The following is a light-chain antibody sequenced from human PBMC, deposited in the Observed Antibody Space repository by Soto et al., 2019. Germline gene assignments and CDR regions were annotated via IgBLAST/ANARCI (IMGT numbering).Light chain of an antibody. CDR2: DVT. CDR3: CSYTTSNTLV. Sequence: QSALIQPASVSGSPGQSITISCTGTSSDVGGYNFVSWYQRHPGKAPKLMIYDVTNRPSGVSNRFSGSKSGNTASPTISGLQAEDEADYYCCSYTTSNTLVFGGGTKLTVL. J-gene: IGLJ2*01. V-gene: IGLV2-14*01. CDR1: SSDVGGYNF.